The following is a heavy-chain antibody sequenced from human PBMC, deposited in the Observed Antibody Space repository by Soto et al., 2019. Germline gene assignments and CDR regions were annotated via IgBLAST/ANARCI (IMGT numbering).Heavy chain of an antibody. Sequence: QVLLQESGPGLIKPSGTLSLTCTVSGGSISSSNWWSWVRQPPGKGLEWIGETYQSGGTNFNPSLSSRVTISVDKSKNHFSLNLSSVTAADTAVYYCARVSLWFGSFDFWGQGTAVTVSS. CDR1: GGSISSSNW. V-gene: IGHV4-4*02. CDR2: TYQSGGT. CDR3: ARVSLWFGSFDF. J-gene: IGHJ3*01. D-gene: IGHD3-10*01.